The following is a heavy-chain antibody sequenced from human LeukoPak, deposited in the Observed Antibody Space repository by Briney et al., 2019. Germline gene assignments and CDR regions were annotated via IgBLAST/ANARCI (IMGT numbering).Heavy chain of an antibody. CDR3: ARRSGIAVAGAFDY. V-gene: IGHV3-23*01. D-gene: IGHD6-19*01. Sequence: GGSLKLSCAASGFTFSSYAMSWVRQAPGKGLEWVSAISGSPGSTYYADSVKGRFTISRDNSKNTLYLQMNSLRAEDTAVYYCARRSGIAVAGAFDYWGQGTLVTVSS. CDR1: GFTFSSYA. J-gene: IGHJ4*02. CDR2: ISGSPGST.